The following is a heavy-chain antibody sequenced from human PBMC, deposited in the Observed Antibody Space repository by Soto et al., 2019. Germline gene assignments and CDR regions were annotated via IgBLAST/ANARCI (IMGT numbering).Heavy chain of an antibody. CDR3: ARGGAHYCISTSCYEMIAVAFDI. D-gene: IGHD2-2*01. J-gene: IGHJ3*02. Sequence: GASVKVSCKASGGTFSSYAISWVRQAPGQGLEWMGGIIPIFGTANYAQKFQGRVTITADESTSTAYMELSSLRSEDTAVYYCARGGAHYCISTSCYEMIAVAFDIWGQGTMVTVSS. V-gene: IGHV1-69*13. CDR2: IIPIFGTA. CDR1: GGTFSSYA.